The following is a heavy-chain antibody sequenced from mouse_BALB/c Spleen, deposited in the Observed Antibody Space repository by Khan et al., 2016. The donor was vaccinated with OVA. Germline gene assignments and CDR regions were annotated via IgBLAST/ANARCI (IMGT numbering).Heavy chain of an antibody. CDR1: GYTFRNNG. CDR3: ARVGYHVPMDS. J-gene: IGHJ4*01. D-gene: IGHD2-14*01. Sequence: QIQLVQSGPELKKPGETVKISCKASGYTFRNNGMNWVKQTPGKGLKWMGWINTYTGAPTYADDFKGRLAFSLETDADTAYLQMNNVKNEYTATYFCARVGYHVPMDSWGQGTSVTVSS. CDR2: INTYTGAP. V-gene: IGHV9-3-1*01.